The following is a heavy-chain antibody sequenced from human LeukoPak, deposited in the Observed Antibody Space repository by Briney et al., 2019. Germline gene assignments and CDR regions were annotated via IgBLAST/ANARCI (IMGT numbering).Heavy chain of an antibody. CDR3: ARWKEYGITAFDI. CDR1: GGSISSGGYS. Sequence: SETLSLTCAVSGGSISSGGYSWSWIRQPPGKGLEWIGYIYHTGSTHYNPSLKSRVTISVDRSQNQFSLKLSSVTAADTAVYYRARWKEYGITAFDIWGQGTMVTVSS. J-gene: IGHJ3*02. D-gene: IGHD6-6*01. V-gene: IGHV4-30-2*01. CDR2: IYHTGST.